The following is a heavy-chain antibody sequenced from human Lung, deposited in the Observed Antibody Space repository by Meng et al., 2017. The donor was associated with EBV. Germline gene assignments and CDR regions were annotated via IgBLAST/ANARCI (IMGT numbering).Heavy chain of an antibody. V-gene: IGHV4-61*03. J-gene: IGHJ4*02. CDR3: ASDCGGDCYSLIDY. Sequence: QGQRQESGPGLVKPSETLSLTCSVSGDSVSSSTYYWSWIRQPSGKGLEWIGYIYYSGSTIYNPSLQSRVTISLDTSRNHFSLSLSAVSAADTAVYYCASDCGGDCYSLIDYWGRGTLVTVSS. CDR1: GDSVSSSTYY. CDR2: IYYSGST. D-gene: IGHD2-21*01.